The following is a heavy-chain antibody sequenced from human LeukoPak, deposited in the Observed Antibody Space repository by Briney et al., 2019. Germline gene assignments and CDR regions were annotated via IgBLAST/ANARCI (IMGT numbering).Heavy chain of an antibody. Sequence: GEALKISCKGSGYSITTYWIGWVRQMPGKGLEWMGIIYPSDSDTRYSPSFESHVTTSADKSISTAYLQWSSVKASDTAMYYCASRGGKSYFHTWGQGTLVSVSS. V-gene: IGHV5-51*01. D-gene: IGHD1-26*01. CDR3: ASRGGKSYFHT. CDR2: IYPSDSDT. J-gene: IGHJ1*01. CDR1: GYSITTYW.